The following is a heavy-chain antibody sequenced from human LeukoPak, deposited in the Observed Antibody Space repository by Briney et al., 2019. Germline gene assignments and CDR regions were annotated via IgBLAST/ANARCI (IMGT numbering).Heavy chain of an antibody. CDR2: IYYSGST. CDR3: ASLLLRYWGFDY. CDR1: GGSISSYY. Sequence: AETLSLTCTVSGGSISSYYGSWIRQPPGKGLEWIGYIYYSGSTNYNPSLKSRVTISVDTSKNQFSLKLSSVTAADTAVYYCASLLLRYWGFDYWGQGTLVTVFS. D-gene: IGHD3-22*01. V-gene: IGHV4-59*01. J-gene: IGHJ4*02.